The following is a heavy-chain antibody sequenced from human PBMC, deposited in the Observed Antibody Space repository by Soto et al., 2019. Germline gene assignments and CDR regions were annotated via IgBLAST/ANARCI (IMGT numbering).Heavy chain of an antibody. CDR2: IIRNNGGT. CDR3: TKGAHLDF. Sequence: EVQVLESGGCLVQPGGSLRLSCAASGFSFSTYDMSWARQAPGKGLEWVSNIIRNNGGTHYADSVKGRFTISRDNSKNMLYLQMNSLRAEDTALYYCTKGAHLDFWGPGTLVTVSS. V-gene: IGHV3-23*01. D-gene: IGHD3-16*01. J-gene: IGHJ4*02. CDR1: GFSFSTYD.